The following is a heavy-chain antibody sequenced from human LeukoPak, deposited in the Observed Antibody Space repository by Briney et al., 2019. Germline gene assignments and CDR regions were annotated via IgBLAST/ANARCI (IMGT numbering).Heavy chain of an antibody. J-gene: IGHJ5*02. V-gene: IGHV1-18*01. D-gene: IGHD6-19*01. Sequence: ASVNVSCKTSGYTFTSYGFSWVRQASGQGLEWMGWISAYNGDTEYAQNFQGRVTLTTDTSTRTAYMELTSLKSDDTAVYFCARDSRIAVAGTGSWFDLWGQGTLVTVSS. CDR3: ARDSRIAVAGTGSWFDL. CDR2: ISAYNGDT. CDR1: GYTFTSYG.